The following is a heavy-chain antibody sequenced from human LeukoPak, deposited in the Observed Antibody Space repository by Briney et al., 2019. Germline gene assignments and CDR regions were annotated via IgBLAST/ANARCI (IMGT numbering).Heavy chain of an antibody. D-gene: IGHD2-2*01. CDR3: AREGVMRGYCTSTSCSKAFDI. Sequence: SETLSLTCAVYGGSFSGYYWSWIRQPPGKGLEWIGKISHGGSTNYNPSLKNRVTISVDTSKNQFSLKLTSVTAADTAAYYCAREGVMRGYCTSTSCSKAFDIWGQGTLVTVPS. CDR2: ISHGGST. V-gene: IGHV4-34*01. J-gene: IGHJ3*02. CDR1: GGSFSGYY.